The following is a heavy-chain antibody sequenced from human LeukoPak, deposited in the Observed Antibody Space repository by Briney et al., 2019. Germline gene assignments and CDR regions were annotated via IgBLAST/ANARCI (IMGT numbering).Heavy chain of an antibody. CDR1: GYTFMSHG. J-gene: IGHJ3*02. CDR2: ISGSSSNT. Sequence: ASVKVSCKAYGYTFMSHGISWVRQAPGHGLEWMGWISGSSSNTNYAQRLQGRVTMTTDTSTTTAYMELRSLRSDDTAVYYCARATGSWGHGGFDIWGQGTMVTVSS. V-gene: IGHV1-18*01. CDR3: ARATGSWGHGGFDI. D-gene: IGHD2-15*01.